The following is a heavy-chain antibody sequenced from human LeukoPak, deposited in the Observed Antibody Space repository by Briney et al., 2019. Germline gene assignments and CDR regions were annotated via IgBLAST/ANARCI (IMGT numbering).Heavy chain of an antibody. CDR1: GYTFTSYG. D-gene: IGHD2-21*02. CDR3: ARDFGGDWTVTGGDAFDI. J-gene: IGHJ3*02. CDR2: ISAYNGNT. Sequence: ASVKVSCKASGYTFTSYGISWVRQAPGQGLEWMGWISAYNGNTNYAQKLQGRVTMTTDTSTSTAYMELRSLRSDDTAVYYCARDFGGDWTVTGGDAFDIWGQGTMVTVSS. V-gene: IGHV1-18*01.